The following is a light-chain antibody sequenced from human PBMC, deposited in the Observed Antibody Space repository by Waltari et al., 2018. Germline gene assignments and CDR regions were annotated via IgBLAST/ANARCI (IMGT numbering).Light chain of an antibody. J-gene: IGLJ1*01. V-gene: IGLV2-23*02. CDR3: CSYAGSGIYV. CDR1: NRDVGSYDL. Sequence: HSALTQPASGSGSPGQSMTILCTGTNRDVGSYDLLHWHQQYPGKAPKLRIFEVYKSPSEVSNPFSGSKSGNTASLTISGLQADDEADYYCCSYAGSGIYVFGTGSQVTVL. CDR2: EVY.